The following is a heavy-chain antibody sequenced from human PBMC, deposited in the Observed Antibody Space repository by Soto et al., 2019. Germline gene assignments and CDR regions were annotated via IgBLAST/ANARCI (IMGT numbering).Heavy chain of an antibody. J-gene: IGHJ5*02. V-gene: IGHV4-34*01. CDR3: ARELRYFDWLGKGGGLNWFDP. D-gene: IGHD3-9*01. CDR2: INHSGST. CDR1: GGSFSGYY. Sequence: PSETLSLTCAVYGGSFSGYYWSWIRQPPGKGLEWIGEINHSGSTNYSPSLKSRVTISVDTSKNQFSLKLSSVTAADTAVYYCARELRYFDWLGKGGGLNWFDPWGQGTLATVSS.